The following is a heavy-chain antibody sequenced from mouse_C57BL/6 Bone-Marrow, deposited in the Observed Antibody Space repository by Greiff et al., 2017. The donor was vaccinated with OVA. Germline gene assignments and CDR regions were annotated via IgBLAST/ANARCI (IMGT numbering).Heavy chain of an antibody. V-gene: IGHV1-59*01. Sequence: VQLQQPGAELVRPGTSVKLSCKASGYTFTSYWMHWVKQRPGQGLEWIGVIDPSDSYTNYNQKFKGKATLTVDTSSSTAYMQLSSLTSEDSAVYYCARPAQALAYWGQGTLVTVSA. J-gene: IGHJ3*01. CDR1: GYTFTSYW. CDR2: IDPSDSYT. D-gene: IGHD3-2*02. CDR3: ARPAQALAY.